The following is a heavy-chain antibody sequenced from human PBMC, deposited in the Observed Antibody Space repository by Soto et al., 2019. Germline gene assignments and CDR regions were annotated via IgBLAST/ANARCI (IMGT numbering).Heavy chain of an antibody. D-gene: IGHD3-10*01. CDR2: IWYDGSNK. CDR3: ARGGRGSGSYYNVRTYYYGMDV. V-gene: IGHV3-33*01. Sequence: GGSLRLSCAXSGFTFSSYGMHWVRQAPGKGLEWVAVIWYDGSNKYYEDSVKGRFTISRDNSKNTLYLQMNSLRAEDTAVYYCARGGRGSGSYYNVRTYYYGMDVWGQGTTVTVSS. J-gene: IGHJ6*02. CDR1: GFTFSSYG.